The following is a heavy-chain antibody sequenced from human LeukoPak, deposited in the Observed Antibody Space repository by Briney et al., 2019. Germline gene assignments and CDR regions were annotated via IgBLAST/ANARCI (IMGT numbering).Heavy chain of an antibody. J-gene: IGHJ6*02. D-gene: IGHD3-9*01. CDR3: ARDSADILTGRSYYGMDV. CDR1: GYSISSGYY. Sequence: SETLSLTCTVSGYSISSGYYWGWIRQPPGKGLEWIGSIYHSGSTYYNPSLKSRVTISVDTSKNQFSLKLSSVTAADTAVYYCARDSADILTGRSYYGMDVWGQGTTVTVSS. V-gene: IGHV4-38-2*02. CDR2: IYHSGST.